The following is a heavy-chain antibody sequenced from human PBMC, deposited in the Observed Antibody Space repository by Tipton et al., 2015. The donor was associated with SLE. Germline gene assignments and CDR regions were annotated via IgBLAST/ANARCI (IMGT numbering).Heavy chain of an antibody. CDR2: IRPSDSYS. D-gene: IGHD4/OR15-4a*01. CDR1: GYIFTTYW. Sequence: QSGPEVKKPGESLRISCKGSGYIFTTYWISWVRQMPGKGLEWMGRIRPSDSYSNYSPSFQGHVIISGDKSISTAYLQWSSLKASDTAMYYCARLGPDYIAWGQGTLVTVSS. J-gene: IGHJ4*02. V-gene: IGHV5-10-1*01. CDR3: ARLGPDYIA.